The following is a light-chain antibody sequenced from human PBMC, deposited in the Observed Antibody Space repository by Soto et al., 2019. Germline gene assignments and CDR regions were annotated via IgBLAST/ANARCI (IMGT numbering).Light chain of an antibody. V-gene: IGLV2-11*01. J-gene: IGLJ1*01. CDR2: DVS. CDR1: SSDVDGYNY. Sequence: QSALTQPRSVSGSPGQSVTISCTGTSSDVDGYNYVSWYQQHPGKAPKVMIYDVSERPSGVPDRFSGSKSGNTASLTISGLQAEDEADYYCCSYAGSPRYVLGTGTKVTVL. CDR3: CSYAGSPRYV.